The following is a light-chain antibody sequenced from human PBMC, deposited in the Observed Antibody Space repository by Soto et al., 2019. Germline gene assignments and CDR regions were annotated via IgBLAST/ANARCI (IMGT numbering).Light chain of an antibody. CDR3: QQRSNWPPVIT. Sequence: EIVLTQSPATLYLAPGERATLSCRASQSFSSYLAWYQQKPGQAPRLLIYDASKRATGIPARFSGRGSGTDLTLTISSLEPEDFAFYYCQQRSNWPPVITFGQGTRLEIK. CDR1: QSFSSY. V-gene: IGKV3-11*01. J-gene: IGKJ5*01. CDR2: DAS.